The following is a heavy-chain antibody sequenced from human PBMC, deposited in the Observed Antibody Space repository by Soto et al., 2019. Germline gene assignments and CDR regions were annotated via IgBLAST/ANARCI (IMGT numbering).Heavy chain of an antibody. CDR2: IWYDGSNK. D-gene: IGHD3-3*01. CDR3: ARDRRVPGKHTHLAY. Sequence: GGSLRLSWAAAGVTFGGYGRHWVRQAPGKGLEWVAVIWYDGSNKYYADSVKGRFTISRDNSKNTLYLQMNSLRAEDTAVYYCARDRRVPGKHTHLAYWGQRTLVTVSS. J-gene: IGHJ4*02. CDR1: GVTFGGYG. V-gene: IGHV3-33*01.